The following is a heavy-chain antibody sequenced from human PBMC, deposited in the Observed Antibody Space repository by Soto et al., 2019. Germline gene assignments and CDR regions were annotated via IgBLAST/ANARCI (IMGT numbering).Heavy chain of an antibody. CDR3: AVVLLWFGELSSPDHFDY. Sequence: ASVKVSCKASGYTFTSYGISWVRQAPGQGLERKGWISAYNGNTNYAQKLQGRVTMTTDTSTSTAYMELRSLRSDDTAVYYCAVVLLWFGELSSPDHFDYWGQGTLVTVSS. D-gene: IGHD3-10*01. CDR1: GYTFTSYG. CDR2: ISAYNGNT. J-gene: IGHJ4*02. V-gene: IGHV1-18*01.